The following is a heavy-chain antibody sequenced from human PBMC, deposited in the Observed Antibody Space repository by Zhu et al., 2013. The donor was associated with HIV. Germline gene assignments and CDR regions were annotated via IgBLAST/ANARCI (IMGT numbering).Heavy chain of an antibody. CDR1: SYTFTSYG. CDR2: ISTYNGNT. J-gene: IGHJ4*02. Sequence: QVQLVQSGAEVKKPGASVKVSCKASSYTFTSYGISWVRQAPGQGLEWMGWISTYNGNTYYVQRLQGRVTMTTDTSTNTAYMELRSLRSDDTAVYYCARRYYYESGSYLGHFDYWGQGTRVIVSS. D-gene: IGHD3-22*01. CDR3: ARRYYYESGSYLGHFDY. V-gene: IGHV1-18*04.